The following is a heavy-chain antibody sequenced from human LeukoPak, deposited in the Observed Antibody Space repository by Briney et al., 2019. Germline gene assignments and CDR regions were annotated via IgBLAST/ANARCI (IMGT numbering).Heavy chain of an antibody. CDR2: ISSSGSTI. CDR1: GFTFSDYY. D-gene: IGHD1-26*01. CDR3: ARDIRGTYSGSYRFDY. Sequence: GGSLRLSCAASGFTFSDYYMSWIRQAPGKGLEGVSYISSSGSTIYYADSVKGRFTISRDNAKNSLYLQMNSLRAEDTAVYYCARDIRGTYSGSYRFDYWGQGTLVTVSS. J-gene: IGHJ4*02. V-gene: IGHV3-11*01.